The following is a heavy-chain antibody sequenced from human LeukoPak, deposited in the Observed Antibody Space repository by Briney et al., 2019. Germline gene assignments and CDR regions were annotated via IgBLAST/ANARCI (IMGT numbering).Heavy chain of an antibody. D-gene: IGHD2-21*02. CDR1: GYTFTSYG. CDR2: ISAYNGNT. CDR3: ARSYCGGDCYSLYYYYGVDV. V-gene: IGHV1-18*01. Sequence: ASVKVSCKASGYTFTSYGISWVRQAPGQGLEWMGWISAYNGNTNYAQKLQGRVTMTTDTSTSTAYMVLRSLRSDDTAVYYCARSYCGGDCYSLYYYYGVDVWGQGTTVTVSS. J-gene: IGHJ6*02.